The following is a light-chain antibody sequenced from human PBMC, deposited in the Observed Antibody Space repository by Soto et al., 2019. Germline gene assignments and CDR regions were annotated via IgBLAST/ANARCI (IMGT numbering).Light chain of an antibody. CDR2: GVT. J-gene: IGLJ2*01. Sequence: QSALTQPASVSGSPGQSITISCSGTTNDVGGYNYVSWYQQHPGKAPKLLIYGVTDRPSGVSSRFSGSKSGNAASLTISGLQAEDEGDYYCQSYDSGLSGLIFAAGTKLTVL. V-gene: IGLV2-14*03. CDR3: QSYDSGLSGLI. CDR1: TNDVGGYNY.